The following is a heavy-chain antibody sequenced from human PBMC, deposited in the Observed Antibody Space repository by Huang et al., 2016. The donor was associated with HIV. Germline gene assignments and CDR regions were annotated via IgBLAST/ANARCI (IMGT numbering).Heavy chain of an antibody. Sequence: QVQLEQWGAGLLKASETLSLTCAVYGGSFSGYYWNWLRQAPGKGLELVGEINHSGNTNYHPSLKSRVNMSVDTSKSQFSLYLTSLSAADTGTYFCARRYNSRRDYWGRGTLVTVHS. CDR3: ARRYNSRRDY. CDR2: INHSGNT. V-gene: IGHV4-34*02. CDR1: GGSFSGYY. J-gene: IGHJ4*02. D-gene: IGHD3-22*01.